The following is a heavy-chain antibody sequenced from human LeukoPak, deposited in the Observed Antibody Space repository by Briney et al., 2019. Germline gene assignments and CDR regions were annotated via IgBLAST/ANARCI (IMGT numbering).Heavy chain of an antibody. D-gene: IGHD2-2*01. CDR2: ISGSGGST. CDR3: AKICSSTSCHDAFDI. J-gene: IGHJ3*02. CDR1: GFTFSSYA. V-gene: IGHV3-23*01. Sequence: PGGSLRLSCAASGFTFSSYAMSWVRQAPGKGLEWVSAISGSGGSTDYADSVEGRFTISRDNSKNTLYLQMNSLRAEDTAVYYCAKICSSTSCHDAFDIWGQGTMVTVSS.